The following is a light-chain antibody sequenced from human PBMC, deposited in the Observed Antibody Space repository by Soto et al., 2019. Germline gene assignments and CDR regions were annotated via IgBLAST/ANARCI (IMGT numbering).Light chain of an antibody. CDR1: SSNIGANT. CDR2: NND. J-gene: IGLJ1*01. Sequence: QSVLTQPPSASGTPGQRVTISCSGSSSNIGANTVNWYQQLPGTAPKLLISNNDQRPSGVPDRFSGSKSGTSASLAISGLQSEDDADYYCASLDDTLYGQVFGSGTQVTLL. CDR3: ASLDDTLYGQV. V-gene: IGLV1-44*01.